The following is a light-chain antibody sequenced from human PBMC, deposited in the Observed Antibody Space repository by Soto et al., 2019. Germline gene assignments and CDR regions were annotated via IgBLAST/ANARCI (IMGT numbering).Light chain of an antibody. V-gene: IGLV2-11*01. Sequence: QSVLSQPRSMSGCPGQSVTISCTGTSSDFGGYNYVSWYQQHPGKAPKLMIYDVSKRPSGVPDRFSGSKSGNTASLTISGLQAEDEADYYCCSYAGSYTHVVFGGGTKVTVL. CDR2: DVS. CDR3: CSYAGSYTHVV. CDR1: SSDFGGYNY. J-gene: IGLJ2*01.